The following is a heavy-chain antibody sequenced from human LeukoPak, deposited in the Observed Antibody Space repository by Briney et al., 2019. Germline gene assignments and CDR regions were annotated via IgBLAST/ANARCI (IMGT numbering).Heavy chain of an antibody. CDR2: IYYSGST. Sequence: PSETLSLTCTVSGGSISSYYWSWIRQPPGKGLEWIGYIYYSGSTNYNPSLKSRVTISVDTSKNQFSLKLSSVTAADTAVYYCARHDRSGGTPFDYWGQGTLVTVSS. CDR3: ARHDRSGGTPFDY. J-gene: IGHJ4*02. CDR1: GGSISSYY. V-gene: IGHV4-59*08. D-gene: IGHD4-23*01.